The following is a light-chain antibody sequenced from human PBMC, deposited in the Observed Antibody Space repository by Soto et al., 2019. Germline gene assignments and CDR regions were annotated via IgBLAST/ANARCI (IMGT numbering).Light chain of an antibody. Sequence: DIQMTQSPATLSASVGDRVTITCRASQSVRSWLAWYQQKSGTAPKLLIFDASRLESGVPSRFSGSASGTEFTLTISSLQPDDFATYYCQQYDNYPLTFGGGTKVDIK. CDR2: DAS. J-gene: IGKJ4*01. CDR1: QSVRSW. CDR3: QQYDNYPLT. V-gene: IGKV1-5*01.